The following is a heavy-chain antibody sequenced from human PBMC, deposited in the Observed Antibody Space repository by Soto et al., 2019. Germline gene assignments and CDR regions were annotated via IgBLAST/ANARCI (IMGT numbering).Heavy chain of an antibody. D-gene: IGHD4-17*01. V-gene: IGHV3-30*18. CDR1: GFTFSSYG. CDR2: ISYDGSNK. Sequence: QVQLVESGGGVVQPGRSLRLSCAASGFTFSSYGMHWVRQAPGKGLEWVAVISYDGSNKYYADSVKGRFTISRDNSKNTLYLQMNSLRAEDTAVYYCAKGVVNYGDWAGYYYYGMDVW. J-gene: IGHJ6*01. CDR3: AKGVVNYGDWAGYYYYGMDV.